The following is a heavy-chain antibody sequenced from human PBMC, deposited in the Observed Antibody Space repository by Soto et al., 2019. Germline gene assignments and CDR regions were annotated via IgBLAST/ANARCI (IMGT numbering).Heavy chain of an antibody. Sequence: PSETLSLTCSVSGDSISSVAHYWAWIRQPPGKGLEWIGSLYYTGSTYYNPSLKSRAAISIDTSKNQFSLNLRSTTTADTAVYYCARHSTNKGWYYGWFDPWGHGTLVTVSS. CDR2: LYYTGST. J-gene: IGHJ5*02. V-gene: IGHV4-39*01. CDR3: ARHSTNKGWYYGWFDP. CDR1: GDSISSVAHY. D-gene: IGHD6-19*01.